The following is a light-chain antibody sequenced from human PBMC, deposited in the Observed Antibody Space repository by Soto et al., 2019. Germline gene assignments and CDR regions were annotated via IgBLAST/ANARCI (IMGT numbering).Light chain of an antibody. V-gene: IGKV2-30*01. J-gene: IGKJ2*01. CDR2: AVS. Sequence: DVVLTQSPLFLSATLGQPASISCRSSEGLVYGDGNTYLSWFQRRPGHAPRRLIYAVSDRDSGVPDRFSGSGSGTDFTLRISRLEAEDVGVYFCMQGTRWPFTFGQGTKLEIK. CDR1: EGLVYGDGNTY. CDR3: MQGTRWPFT.